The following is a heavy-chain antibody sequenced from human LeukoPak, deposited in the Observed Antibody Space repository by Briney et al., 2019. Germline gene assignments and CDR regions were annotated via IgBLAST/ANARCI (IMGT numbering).Heavy chain of an antibody. J-gene: IGHJ3*02. Sequence: GGSLRLSCAASGFTFSTYDMHWVRQAPGKGLEWVAFIRYDGSNKYYADSVKGRFAISRDNSKNTLNLQMDSLRADDTAVYYCARDRDSSGWYGNAFDIWGQGTMVTVSS. CDR3: ARDRDSSGWYGNAFDI. CDR1: GFTFSTYD. V-gene: IGHV3-30*02. CDR2: IRYDGSNK. D-gene: IGHD6-19*01.